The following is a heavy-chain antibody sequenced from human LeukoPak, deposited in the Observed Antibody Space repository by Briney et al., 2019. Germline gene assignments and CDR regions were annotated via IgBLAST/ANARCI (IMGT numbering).Heavy chain of an antibody. Sequence: PSETLSLTCAVYGGSFSGYYWSWIRQPPGKGLEWIGEINHSGSTNYNPSLKSRVTISVDTSKNQFSLKLSSVTAADTAVYYCARAHGSSWYRRGSSNWFDPWGQGTLVTVSS. CDR1: GGSFSGYY. CDR3: ARAHGSSWYRRGSSNWFDP. D-gene: IGHD6-13*01. V-gene: IGHV4-34*01. CDR2: INHSGST. J-gene: IGHJ5*02.